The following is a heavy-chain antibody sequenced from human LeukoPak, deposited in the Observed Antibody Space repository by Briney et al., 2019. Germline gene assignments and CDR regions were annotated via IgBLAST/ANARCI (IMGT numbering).Heavy chain of an antibody. Sequence: GGSLRLSCAASGFTFSGSAMDWVRQASGKGLEWVGRIRSKANSYATAYAASVKGRFTISRDDSKNTAYLQMNSLKTEDTAVYYCVTMVRGFFDYWGQGTLVTVSS. V-gene: IGHV3-73*01. CDR2: IRSKANSYAT. CDR1: GFTFSGSA. CDR3: VTMVRGFFDY. J-gene: IGHJ4*02. D-gene: IGHD3-10*01.